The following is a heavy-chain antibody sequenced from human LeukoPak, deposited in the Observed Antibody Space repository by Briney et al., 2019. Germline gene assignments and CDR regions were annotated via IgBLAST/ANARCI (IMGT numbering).Heavy chain of an antibody. CDR3: VRGASIFGVVIPWGF. Sequence: ASVKVSCKASGYTLTSYYLHWVRQAPGQGLEWMGIINPSGGSTTYAQNFQGRVTMTRDTSTSTIYMELSSLRSEDTAVYFCVRGASIFGVVIPWGFWGQGTLVTVSS. D-gene: IGHD3-3*01. V-gene: IGHV1-46*01. CDR2: INPSGGST. J-gene: IGHJ4*02. CDR1: GYTLTSYY.